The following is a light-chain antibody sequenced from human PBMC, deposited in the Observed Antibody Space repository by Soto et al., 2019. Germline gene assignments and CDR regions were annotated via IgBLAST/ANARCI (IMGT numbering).Light chain of an antibody. Sequence: QSVLTQPPSASGTPGQRVSISCSGSSSKIGSNSVQWHQQLPGTAPNLLIYADNQRPSGVPDRFSGSKSGTSASLAITGLQSGDEADYYCAAWDDSLNGFVFGTGTRSPS. V-gene: IGLV1-44*01. CDR3: AAWDDSLNGFV. J-gene: IGLJ1*01. CDR2: ADN. CDR1: SSKIGSNS.